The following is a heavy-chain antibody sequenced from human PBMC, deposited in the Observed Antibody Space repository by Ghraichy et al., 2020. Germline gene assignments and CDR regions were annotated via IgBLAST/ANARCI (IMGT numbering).Heavy chain of an antibody. J-gene: IGHJ5*02. CDR1: GGSFSGYY. Sequence: SETLSLTCAVYGGSFSGYYWSWIRQPPGKGLEWIGEINHSGSTNYNPSLKSRVTISVDTSKNQFSLKLSSVTAADTAVYYCARGPGYCSGGSCYSSWFDPWGQGTLVTVSS. CDR2: INHSGST. D-gene: IGHD2-15*01. CDR3: ARGPGYCSGGSCYSSWFDP. V-gene: IGHV4-34*01.